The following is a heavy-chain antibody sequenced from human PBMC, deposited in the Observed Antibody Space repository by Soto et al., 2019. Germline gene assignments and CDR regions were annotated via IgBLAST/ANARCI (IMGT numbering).Heavy chain of an antibody. J-gene: IGHJ6*02. CDR2: IDPSDSYT. CDR3: ASRPKHYYGMDV. CDR1: GYSFTSYW. Sequence: GESLKISCKGSGYSFTSYWISWVRQMPGKGLEWMGRIDPSDSYTNYSPSFQGHVTISADKSISTAYLQWSSLKASDTAMYYCASRPKHYYGMDVRGQGTTVTVSS. V-gene: IGHV5-10-1*01.